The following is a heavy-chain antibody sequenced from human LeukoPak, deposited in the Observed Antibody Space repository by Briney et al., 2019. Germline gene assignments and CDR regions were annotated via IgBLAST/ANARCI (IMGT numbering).Heavy chain of an antibody. D-gene: IGHD3-10*01. CDR3: ARVPRPDLWFGELLWGPFDY. CDR1: GGSISSYY. CDR2: IYYSGST. J-gene: IGHJ4*02. V-gene: IGHV4-59*01. Sequence: KTSETLSLTCTVSGGSISSYYWNWIRQPPGKGLEWIGYIYYSGSTNYNPSLKSRVTISGDTSKNQFSLKLSSVTAADTAVYYCARVPRPDLWFGELLWGPFDYWGQGTLVTVSS.